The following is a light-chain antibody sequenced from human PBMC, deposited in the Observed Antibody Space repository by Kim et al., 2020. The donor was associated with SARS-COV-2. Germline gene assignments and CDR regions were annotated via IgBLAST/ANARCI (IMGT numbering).Light chain of an antibody. Sequence: VALGKTVRITCQGDRLRSYYASWYQQKPGQAPILVIYGMNSRPSGIPDRFSGSSSGNTASLTITGAQAEDEADYYCNSRDSSGNRVFGGGTQLTVL. J-gene: IGLJ3*02. CDR3: NSRDSSGNRV. CDR1: RLRSYY. V-gene: IGLV3-19*01. CDR2: GMN.